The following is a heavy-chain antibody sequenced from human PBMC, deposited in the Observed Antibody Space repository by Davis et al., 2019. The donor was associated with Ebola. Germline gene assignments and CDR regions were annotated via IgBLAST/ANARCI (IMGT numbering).Heavy chain of an antibody. CDR2: IFYSGST. CDR3: ARHLIGYCGGGTCHEEALNWFDP. D-gene: IGHD2-15*01. Sequence: PSETLSLTCDVSGGSIISSTHFWGWIRQPPGKGLEWIGSIFYSGSTYYNPSLKSRVSMSVDTSKHYFSLKLSSVTAADTAVYYCARHLIGYCGGGTCHEEALNWFDPWGQGALVTVSS. J-gene: IGHJ5*02. V-gene: IGHV4-39*01. CDR1: GGSIISSTHF.